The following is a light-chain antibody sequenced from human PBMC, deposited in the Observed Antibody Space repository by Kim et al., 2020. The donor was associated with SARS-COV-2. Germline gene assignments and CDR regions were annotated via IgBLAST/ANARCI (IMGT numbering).Light chain of an antibody. CDR2: DAS. J-gene: IGKJ5*01. CDR3: QQYDDLPIT. V-gene: IGKV1-33*01. CDR1: QNTTNY. Sequence: ATVVDEVSRTGQSSQNTTNYINWDQQNPGKAPNLLFYDASNVQIGVPSTFSGSGFRTHFTMTISSLQYDDVATYYCQQYDDLPITFGQGTRLEIK.